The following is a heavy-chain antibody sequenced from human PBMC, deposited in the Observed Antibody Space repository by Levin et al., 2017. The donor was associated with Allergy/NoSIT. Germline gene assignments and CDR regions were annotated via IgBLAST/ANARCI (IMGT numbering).Heavy chain of an antibody. D-gene: IGHD6-13*01. Sequence: GESLKISCKGSGYSFTTYWIGWVRQTPGKGLEWMGIIYPSDSDTKYSPSFQGQVTISADKSISTAYLQWRSLKASDSAMYFCARHSSGWSDFDYWGQGTLVTVSS. CDR2: IYPSDSDT. V-gene: IGHV5-51*01. CDR1: GYSFTTYW. CDR3: ARHSSGWSDFDY. J-gene: IGHJ4*02.